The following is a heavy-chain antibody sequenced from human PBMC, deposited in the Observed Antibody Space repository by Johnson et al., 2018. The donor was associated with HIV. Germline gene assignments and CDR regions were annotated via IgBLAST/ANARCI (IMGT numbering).Heavy chain of an antibody. CDR2: INWNGGST. D-gene: IGHD3-10*01. Sequence: VQLVESGGGVVRPGGSLRLSCAASGFTFDDYDMSWVRPAPGKGLEWVSGINWNGGSTGYADSVKGRFTISRDNAKNSLYLQMNSLRAEDTAFYYCARDQVGILWDAFDIWGQGTMVTVSS. CDR3: ARDQVGILWDAFDI. V-gene: IGHV3-20*04. CDR1: GFTFDDYD. J-gene: IGHJ3*02.